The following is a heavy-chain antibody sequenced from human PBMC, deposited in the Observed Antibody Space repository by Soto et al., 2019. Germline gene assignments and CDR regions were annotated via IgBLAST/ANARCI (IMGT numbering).Heavy chain of an antibody. J-gene: IGHJ4*02. Sequence: PGGSLRLSCAASGFTFSSHAMSWVRQAPGKGLEWVSAISGSGGSTYYADSVKGRFTISRDNAKNSLYLQMNSLRDEDTAVYYCAREECYYDSSGYSVYYFDYWGQGTLVTVSS. V-gene: IGHV3-23*01. D-gene: IGHD3-22*01. CDR1: GFTFSSHA. CDR3: AREECYYDSSGYSVYYFDY. CDR2: ISGSGGST.